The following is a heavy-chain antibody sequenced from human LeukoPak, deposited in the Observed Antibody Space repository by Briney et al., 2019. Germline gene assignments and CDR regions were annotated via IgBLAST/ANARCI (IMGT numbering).Heavy chain of an antibody. CDR3: AKPIESSSWYYYYGMDV. D-gene: IGHD6-13*01. J-gene: IGHJ6*02. Sequence: PGGSLRLSCAASGFTFSSYGMHWVRQAPGKGLEWVAVISYDGSNKYYADSVEGRFTISRDNSKNTLYLQMNSLRAEDTAVYYCAKPIESSSWYYYYGMDVWGQGTPVTVSS. CDR2: ISYDGSNK. CDR1: GFTFSSYG. V-gene: IGHV3-30*18.